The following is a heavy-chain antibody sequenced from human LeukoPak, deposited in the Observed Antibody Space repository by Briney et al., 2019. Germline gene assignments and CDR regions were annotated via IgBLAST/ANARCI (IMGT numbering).Heavy chain of an antibody. CDR1: GYSISSGYY. CDR2: IYHSGST. CDR3: ARGGYDILTGFDY. V-gene: IGHV4-38-2*01. Sequence: PSETLSLTCAVSGYSISSGYYWGWIRQPPGKGLEWIGSIYHSGSTYYNPSLKSRVTISVDTSKNEFSLKLSSVTAAGTAVYYCARGGYDILTGFDYWGQGTLVTVSS. J-gene: IGHJ4*02. D-gene: IGHD3-9*01.